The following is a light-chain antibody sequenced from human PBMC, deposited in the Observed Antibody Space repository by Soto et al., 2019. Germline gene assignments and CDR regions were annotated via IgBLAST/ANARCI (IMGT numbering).Light chain of an antibody. CDR2: DIS. J-gene: IGKJ1*01. CDR3: QHYNSYSEA. Sequence: DIQMTQSPSSLSASVGDRVTITCQASEDINRYLNWYQQKPGKAPRLLIYDISNLEVGVPSRFSGSGSGTEFTLTISSLQPDDFATYYCQHYNSYSEAFGQGTKVELK. V-gene: IGKV1-33*01. CDR1: EDINRY.